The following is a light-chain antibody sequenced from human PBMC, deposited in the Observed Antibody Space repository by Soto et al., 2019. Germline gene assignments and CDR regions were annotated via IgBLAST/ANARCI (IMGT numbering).Light chain of an antibody. CDR2: EVS. CDR1: SSDVGGYNY. V-gene: IGLV2-14*01. CDR3: SSYTSSSSLE. Sequence: QLVLTQPASVSGSPGQSITISCTGTSSDVGGYNYVSWYQQHPGKAPKLMIYEVSNRPSGVSNRFSGSKSGNTASLTISGLQAEDEADYYCSSYTSSSSLEIGGGTKPTVL. J-gene: IGLJ2*01.